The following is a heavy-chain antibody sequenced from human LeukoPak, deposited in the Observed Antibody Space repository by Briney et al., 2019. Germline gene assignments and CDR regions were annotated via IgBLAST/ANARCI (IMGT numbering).Heavy chain of an antibody. CDR2: IKRDGSEK. Sequence: GGSLRLSCAASGFTFSTYWMSWVRQAPGKGLECVANIKRDGSEKYYVDSVKGRFTIFRDDAKSSLYLQVNSLRAEDTAVYFCARVYTGNRWHFDYWGQGTLVTVSS. CDR1: GFTFSTYW. J-gene: IGHJ4*02. V-gene: IGHV3-7*03. D-gene: IGHD2-2*02. CDR3: ARVYTGNRWHFDY.